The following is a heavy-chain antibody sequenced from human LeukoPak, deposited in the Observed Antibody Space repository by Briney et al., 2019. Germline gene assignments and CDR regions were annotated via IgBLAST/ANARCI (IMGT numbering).Heavy chain of an antibody. CDR2: IKQDGSEK. Sequence: GGSLRLSCAASGFTFSSHWMSWVRQAPGKGLEWVANIKQDGSEKYYVDSVKGRFTISRDNAKNSLYLQMNSLRAEDTAVYYCARDRAYYYDSSGYFDYWGQGTLVTVSS. D-gene: IGHD3-22*01. V-gene: IGHV3-7*01. CDR3: ARDRAYYYDSSGYFDY. CDR1: GFTFSSHW. J-gene: IGHJ4*02.